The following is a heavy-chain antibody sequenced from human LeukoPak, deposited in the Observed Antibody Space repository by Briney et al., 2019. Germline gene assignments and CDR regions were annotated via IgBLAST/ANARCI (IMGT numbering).Heavy chain of an antibody. CDR3: ARGPANDAFDI. D-gene: IGHD6-25*01. Sequence: ASVKVSCKASGYTFTGYYMHWVRQAPGQGLEWMGWINPNSGGTNYAQKFQGRVTMTRNTSISTAYMELSSLRSEDTAVYYCARGPANDAFDIWGQGTMVTVSS. V-gene: IGHV1-2*02. CDR1: GYTFTGYY. J-gene: IGHJ3*02. CDR2: INPNSGGT.